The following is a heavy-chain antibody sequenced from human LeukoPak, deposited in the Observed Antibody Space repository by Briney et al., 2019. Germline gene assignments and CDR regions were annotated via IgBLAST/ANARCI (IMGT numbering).Heavy chain of an antibody. D-gene: IGHD4/OR15-4a*01. J-gene: IGHJ4*02. CDR1: GGSTSSYY. CDR3: ARDHSGTNYVMD. V-gene: IGHV4-59*01. Sequence: SETLSLTCTVSGGSTSSYYWSWIRQPPGKGLEWIGYIYYSGSTNYNPSLKGRVTISVDTSKSQFSLKLRSVTAADTAVYYCARDHSGTNYVMDWGQGTLVTVSS. CDR2: IYYSGST.